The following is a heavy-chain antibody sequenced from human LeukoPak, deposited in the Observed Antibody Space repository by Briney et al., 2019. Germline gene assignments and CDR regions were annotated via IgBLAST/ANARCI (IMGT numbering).Heavy chain of an antibody. CDR1: GFTFSSYA. CDR3: ARDGPGLWAHYYYYGMDV. D-gene: IGHD5-18*01. CDR2: IKQDGSEK. J-gene: IGHJ6*02. Sequence: PGGSLRLSCAVSGFTFSSYAMTWVRQAPGKGLEWVANIKQDGSEKYYVDSVKGRFTISRDNAKNSLYLQMNSLRAEDTAVYYCARDGPGLWAHYYYYGMDVWGQGTTVTVSS. V-gene: IGHV3-7*03.